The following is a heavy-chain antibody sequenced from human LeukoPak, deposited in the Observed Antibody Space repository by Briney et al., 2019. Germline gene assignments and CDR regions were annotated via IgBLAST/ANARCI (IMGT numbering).Heavy chain of an antibody. Sequence: SETLSLTCTVSGGSLSSGGYYWSWVRQHPGTGLEWVVYIYSSGSTYYNPSLKSRVTISVDTSKIQFSLKLSSVTAADTAVYYCARGGKQWLVKGFDYWGQGTLVTVSS. V-gene: IGHV4-31*03. CDR2: IYSSGST. D-gene: IGHD6-19*01. J-gene: IGHJ4*02. CDR1: GGSLSSGGYY. CDR3: ARGGKQWLVKGFDY.